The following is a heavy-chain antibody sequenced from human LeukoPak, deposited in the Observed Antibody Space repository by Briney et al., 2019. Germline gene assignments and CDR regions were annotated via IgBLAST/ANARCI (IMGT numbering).Heavy chain of an antibody. CDR1: GFSFSSYA. Sequence: GGSLRLSCAASGFSFSSYATSWVRQAPGKGLEWVSGISGSGGTGISGSGASTFYADSVKGRFTISRDNSKNTLYLQMNSLRAEDTAVYYCARDYPSFDYWGQGTLVTVSS. CDR3: ARDYPSFDY. J-gene: IGHJ4*02. CDR2: ISGSGGTGISGSGAST. D-gene: IGHD3-16*02. V-gene: IGHV3-23*01.